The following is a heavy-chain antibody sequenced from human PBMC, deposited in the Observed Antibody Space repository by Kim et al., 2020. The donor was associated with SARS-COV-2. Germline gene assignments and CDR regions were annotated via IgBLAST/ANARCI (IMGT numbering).Heavy chain of an antibody. D-gene: IGHD6-19*01. V-gene: IGHV1-18*01. J-gene: IGHJ4*02. CDR1: GYTFTSYG. CDR3: ARDRRYSSGWMRSHFDY. CDR2: ISAYNGNT. Sequence: ASVKVSCNASGYTFTSYGISWVRQAPGQGLEWMVWISAYNGNTNYAQMLQGRVTMTTDTSTSTAYMELRSLRSDDTAMYYCARDRRYSSGWMRSHFDYWGQGTLVTVSS.